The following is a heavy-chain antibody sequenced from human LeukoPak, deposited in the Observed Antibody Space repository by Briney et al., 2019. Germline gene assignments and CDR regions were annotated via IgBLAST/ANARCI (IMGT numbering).Heavy chain of an antibody. D-gene: IGHD1-14*01. J-gene: IGHJ3*01. CDR3: ARVKTTTWGAFDY. CDR1: GFTFDDYA. V-gene: IGHV3-9*01. Sequence: GGSLRLSCAVSGFTFDDYALHGVRLLPVKGLGWVSSITWNSDRLRYADSVKGRFTISRDNTKNSLYLEMKSLTIEDTALYYCARVKTTTWGAFDYWGPGSMVTVSS. CDR2: ITWNSDRL.